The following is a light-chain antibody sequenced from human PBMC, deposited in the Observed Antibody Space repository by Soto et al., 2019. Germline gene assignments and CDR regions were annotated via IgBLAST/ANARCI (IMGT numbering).Light chain of an antibody. Sequence: QAALTQPASVSVSPGQSITISCTGTSSDVVTYNYVAWYQQHPGKATKLMIYEVSNRPLGVSNRFSGSKSGNTASLTISGLQAYDEAHYYCSAYTFSTPCVFGGGTKLPVL. CDR3: SAYTFSTPCV. V-gene: IGLV2-14*01. CDR2: EVS. J-gene: IGLJ3*02. CDR1: SSDVVTYNY.